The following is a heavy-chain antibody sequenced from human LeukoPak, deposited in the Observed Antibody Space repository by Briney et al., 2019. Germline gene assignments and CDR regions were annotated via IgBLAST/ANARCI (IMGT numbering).Heavy chain of an antibody. D-gene: IGHD2-15*01. V-gene: IGHV1-18*01. J-gene: IGHJ4*02. CDR2: ISAYNGNT. CDR1: GYTFTSYG. CDR3: ARERTLTSCYDY. Sequence: ASVKVSCKASGYTFTSYGISWVRQAPGQGLEWLAWISAYNGNTKYAQKVQGRVSMTTDTSTSTAYMELSRLRSDDTAVYYCARERTLTSCYDYWGQGTLVTVSS.